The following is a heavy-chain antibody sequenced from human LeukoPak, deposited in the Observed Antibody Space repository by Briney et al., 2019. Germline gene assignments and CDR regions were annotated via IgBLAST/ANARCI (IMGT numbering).Heavy chain of an antibody. CDR3: AKDLLAAAGDDAFDI. Sequence: GRSLRLSCAASGFTFDDYAMHWVRQAPGKGLEWASGISWNSGSIGYADSVKGRFTISRDNAKNSLYLQMNNLRAEDTALYYCAKDLLAAAGDDAFDIWGQGTMVTVSS. J-gene: IGHJ3*02. V-gene: IGHV3-9*01. D-gene: IGHD6-13*01. CDR1: GFTFDDYA. CDR2: ISWNSGSI.